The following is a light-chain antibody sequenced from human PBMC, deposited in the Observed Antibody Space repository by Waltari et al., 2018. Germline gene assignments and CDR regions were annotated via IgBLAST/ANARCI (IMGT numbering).Light chain of an antibody. Sequence: QSALTQPASVSGSPEQSITLSCTGTSRAVGCYNLVSWYQQHPGKAPKLMISEVNERPSGVSIRFSGSKSGNTASLTSSGLQAEDEADYYCCSYAGSNTVLFGGGTKLTVL. CDR1: SRAVGCYNL. J-gene: IGLJ2*01. CDR3: CSYAGSNTVL. CDR2: EVN. V-gene: IGLV2-23*02.